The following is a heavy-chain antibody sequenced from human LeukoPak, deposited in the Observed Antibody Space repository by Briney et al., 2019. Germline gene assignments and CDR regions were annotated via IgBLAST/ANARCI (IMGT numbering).Heavy chain of an antibody. V-gene: IGHV1-8*01. CDR1: GYTFTSYD. CDR3: ALSGYDSNWFDP. Sequence: ASVKVSCKASGYTFTSYDINWVRQATGQGLEWMGWMNPNSGNTGYAQKFQGRVTMTRNTSISTAYMELSSLRSEDTAVYYCALSGYDSNWFDPWGQGTLVTVSS. J-gene: IGHJ5*02. CDR2: MNPNSGNT. D-gene: IGHD5-12*01.